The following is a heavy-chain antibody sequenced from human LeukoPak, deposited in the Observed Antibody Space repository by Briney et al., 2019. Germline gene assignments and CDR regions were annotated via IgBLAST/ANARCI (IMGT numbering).Heavy chain of an antibody. Sequence: PGGSLRLSCAASGFIFKKYWMNWVRQVPGKGLECLANIKEDGSETYYADSVKGRFTISRDNPKNLLFLQINSLRAEDTAVYYCARGGSGWYEGAYQSDYWGQGTLVTVSS. CDR3: ARGGSGWYEGAYQSDY. J-gene: IGHJ4*02. V-gene: IGHV3-7*01. CDR2: IKEDGSET. D-gene: IGHD6-19*01. CDR1: GFIFKKYW.